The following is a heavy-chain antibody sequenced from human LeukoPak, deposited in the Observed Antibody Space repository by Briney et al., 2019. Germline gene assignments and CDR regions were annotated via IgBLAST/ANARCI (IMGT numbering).Heavy chain of an antibody. CDR2: INPNSGGT. CDR1: GYTFTGYY. D-gene: IGHD2/OR15-2a*01. Sequence: GASVKVSCKASGYTFTGYYMHWVRQAPGQGLEWMGWINPNSGGTNYAQKFQGRVTMTRDTSTSTVYMELSSLRSEDTAVYYCARETPNSMYFDYWGQGTLVTVSS. J-gene: IGHJ4*02. V-gene: IGHV1-2*02. CDR3: ARETPNSMYFDY.